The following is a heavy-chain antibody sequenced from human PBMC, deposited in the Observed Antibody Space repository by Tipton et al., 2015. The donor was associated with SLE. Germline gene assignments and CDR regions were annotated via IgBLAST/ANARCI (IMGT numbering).Heavy chain of an antibody. CDR3: ARDRYSSGYFDY. CDR2: IWYDGSNK. V-gene: IGHV3-33*01. CDR1: GFTFSSYG. Sequence: SLRLSCAASGFTFSSYGMHWVRQAPGKGLEWVAVIWYDGSNKYYADSVKGRFTISRDNSKNTPYLQMNSLRAEDTAVYYCARDRYSSGYFDYWGQGTLVTVSS. J-gene: IGHJ4*02. D-gene: IGHD5-18*01.